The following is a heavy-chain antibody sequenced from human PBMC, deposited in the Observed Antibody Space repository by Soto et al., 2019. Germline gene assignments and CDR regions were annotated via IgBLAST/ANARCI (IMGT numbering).Heavy chain of an antibody. CDR2: ISYDGSNK. D-gene: IGHD3-10*01. CDR3: AKDPHYYGSGSYLFVY. CDR1: GFTCGSYR. J-gene: IGHJ4*02. V-gene: IGHV3-30*18. Sequence: PGGALRLSCAASGFTCGSYRMHFVRQAPVKGLEWVAVISYDGSNKYYADSEKGRFTISRDNSKNTLYLQMNSLRAEDTAVYYCAKDPHYYGSGSYLFVYWGQGTLVTVSS.